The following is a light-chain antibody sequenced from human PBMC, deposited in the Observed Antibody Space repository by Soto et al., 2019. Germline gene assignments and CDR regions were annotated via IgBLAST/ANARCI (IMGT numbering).Light chain of an antibody. CDR1: SSDVGAYHY. V-gene: IGLV2-14*03. CDR3: SSYSNSRTLV. J-gene: IGLJ2*01. Sequence: QSVLTQPASVSGSPGQSITISCTGTSSDVGAYHYVSWYQRHPGKAPKLIIYDVSNRPSGVSNRFSGFKSGNTASLTISGLQAEDEADYYCSSYSNSRTLVFGGGTKLTVL. CDR2: DVS.